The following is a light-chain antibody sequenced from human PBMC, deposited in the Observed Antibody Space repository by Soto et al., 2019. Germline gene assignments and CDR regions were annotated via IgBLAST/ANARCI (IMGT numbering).Light chain of an antibody. CDR1: QSLNTF. V-gene: IGKV3-11*01. Sequence: EIVLTQSPATLSLSPGERATLSCRASQSLNTFLAWYQQRPGQAPRLLIYDASNRANGIPARFSGSGSGTDFTLTISSLEPEDFEVYYCQQRSTWPLTFGGGTKVDIK. CDR2: DAS. J-gene: IGKJ4*01. CDR3: QQRSTWPLT.